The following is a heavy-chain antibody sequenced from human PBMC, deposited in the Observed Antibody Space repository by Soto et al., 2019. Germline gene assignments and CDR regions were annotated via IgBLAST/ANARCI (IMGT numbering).Heavy chain of an antibody. D-gene: IGHD2-8*01. CDR1: GGSISSYY. V-gene: IGHV4-59*01. CDR3: ARVMVYAMGLGYYYYMDV. CDR2: IYYSGST. J-gene: IGHJ6*03. Sequence: SETLSLTCTVSGGSISSYYWSWIRQPPGKGLEWIGYIYYSGSTNYNPSLKSRVTISVDTSKNQFSLKLSSVTAADTAVYYCARVMVYAMGLGYYYYMDVWGKGTTVTVSS.